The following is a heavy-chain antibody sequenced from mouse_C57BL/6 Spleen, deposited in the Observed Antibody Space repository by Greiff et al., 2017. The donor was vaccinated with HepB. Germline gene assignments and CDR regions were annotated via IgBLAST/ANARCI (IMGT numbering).Heavy chain of an antibody. V-gene: IGHV1-19*01. CDR3: ARGYGSSPSYAMDY. Sequence: VQLQQSGPVLVKPGASVKMSCKASGYTFTDYYMNWVKQSHGKSLEWIGVINPYNGGTSYNQKFKGKATLTVDKSSSTAYMELNSLTSEDSAVYYCARGYGSSPSYAMDYWGQGTSVTVSS. CDR2: INPYNGGT. J-gene: IGHJ4*01. D-gene: IGHD1-1*01. CDR1: GYTFTDYY.